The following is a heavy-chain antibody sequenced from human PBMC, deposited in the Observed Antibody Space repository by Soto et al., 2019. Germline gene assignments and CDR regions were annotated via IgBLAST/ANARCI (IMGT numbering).Heavy chain of an antibody. Sequence: GASVKVSCKASGYTITSYAMHWVRQAPGQRLEWMGWINAGNGNTKYSQKFQGRVTITRDTSASTAYMELSSLRSEDTAVYYCARHREYYYGSGSYYKTTPPWFDPWGQGTLVTVSS. CDR3: ARHREYYYGSGSYYKTTPPWFDP. J-gene: IGHJ5*02. D-gene: IGHD3-10*01. V-gene: IGHV1-3*01. CDR1: GYTITSYA. CDR2: INAGNGNT.